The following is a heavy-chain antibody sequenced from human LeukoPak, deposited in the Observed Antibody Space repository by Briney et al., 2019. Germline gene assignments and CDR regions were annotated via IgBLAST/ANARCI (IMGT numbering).Heavy chain of an antibody. CDR2: IKQDGSEK. CDR3: ARGGYSYGPHRDYFDY. CDR1: GFTFSSYW. Sequence: GGSLGLSCAASGFTFSSYWMSWVRQAPGKGLEWVANIKQDGSEKYYVDSVKGRFTISRDNAKNSLYLQMNSLRAEDTAVYYCARGGYSYGPHRDYFDYWGQGTLVTVSS. V-gene: IGHV3-7*01. J-gene: IGHJ4*02. D-gene: IGHD5-18*01.